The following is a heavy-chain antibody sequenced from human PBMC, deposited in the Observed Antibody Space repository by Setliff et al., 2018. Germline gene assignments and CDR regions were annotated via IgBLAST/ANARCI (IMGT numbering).Heavy chain of an antibody. J-gene: IGHJ6*03. CDR3: ARETTMTYYLYYMDI. CDR2: INHSGST. D-gene: IGHD4-17*01. V-gene: IGHV4-34*01. CDR1: GGSFSDYY. Sequence: SETLSLTCAVYGGSFSDYYWSWIRQSPGKGLGWIGEINHSGSTNYNPSLKTRVTISVDTSKNQFSLTLSSVTAADTAVYYCARETTMTYYLYYMDIWGKGTTVTVSS.